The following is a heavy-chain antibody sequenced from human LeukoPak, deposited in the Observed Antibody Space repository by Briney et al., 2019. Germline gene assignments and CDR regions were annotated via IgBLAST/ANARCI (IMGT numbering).Heavy chain of an antibody. CDR2: IKQDGSEK. CDR1: GFTFSSYW. V-gene: IGHV3-7*03. D-gene: IGHD3-22*01. CDR3: TTDPIHYYDSSDPRDYFDY. Sequence: GGSLRLSCAASGFTFSSYWMSWVRQAPGKGLEWVANIKQDGSEKYYVDSVKGRFTISRDNAKNSLYLQMNSLRAEDTAVYYCTTDPIHYYDSSDPRDYFDYWGQGTLATVSS. J-gene: IGHJ4*02.